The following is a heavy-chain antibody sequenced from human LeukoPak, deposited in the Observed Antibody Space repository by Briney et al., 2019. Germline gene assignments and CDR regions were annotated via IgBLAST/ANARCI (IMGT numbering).Heavy chain of an antibody. Sequence: PGGSLSLSCAASGFTFSTYWMGWVPRAPGKGLKWVANLKQDGSETYYVDSVRGRFTIYRDNAKKSLYLQMNSLRAEDTAVYYCARDFWGAYRVDYFDYWGQGTLVTVSS. CDR2: LKQDGSET. V-gene: IGHV3-7*01. CDR1: GFTFSTYW. CDR3: ARDFWGAYRVDYFDY. D-gene: IGHD3-3*01. J-gene: IGHJ4*02.